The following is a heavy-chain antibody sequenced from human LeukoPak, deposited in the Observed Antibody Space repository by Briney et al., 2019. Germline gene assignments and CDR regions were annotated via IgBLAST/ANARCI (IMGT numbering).Heavy chain of an antibody. CDR3: ARGGRRAALHYYYYMDV. CDR2: IYYSGST. V-gene: IGHV4-59*12. Sequence: PSETLSLTCTVSGGSISSYYWSWIRQPPGKGLEWIGYIYYSGSTNYNPSLKSRVTISVDTSKNQFSLKLSSVAAADTAVYYCARGGRRAALHYYYYMDVWGKGTTVTVSS. CDR1: GGSISSYY. D-gene: IGHD6-6*01. J-gene: IGHJ6*03.